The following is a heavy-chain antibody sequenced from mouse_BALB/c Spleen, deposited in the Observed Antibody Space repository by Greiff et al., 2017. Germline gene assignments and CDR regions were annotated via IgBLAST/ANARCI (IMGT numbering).Heavy chain of an antibody. CDR2: INSNGGST. CDR1: GFTFSSYY. CDR3: ARILREGAMDY. D-gene: IGHD1-1*01. V-gene: IGHV5-6-2*01. Sequence: EVKLMESGGGLVKLGGSLKLSCAASGFTFSSYYMSWVRQTPEKRLELVAAINSNGGSTYYPDTVKGRFTISRDNAKNTLYLQMSSLKSEDTALYYCARILREGAMDYWGQGTSVTVSS. J-gene: IGHJ4*01.